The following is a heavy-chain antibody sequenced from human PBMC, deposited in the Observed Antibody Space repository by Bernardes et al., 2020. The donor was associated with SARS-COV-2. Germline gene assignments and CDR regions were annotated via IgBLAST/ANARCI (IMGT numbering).Heavy chain of an antibody. CDR1: GFSFSRYG. J-gene: IGHJ6*02. Sequence: GGSLRLSCEASGFSFSRYGTSWVRQAPGKGLEWVSFIGANGFLTYYGDSVKGRFTISKDNAKNTVYLQTNSLRAEDTAVYFCAKDRSGMDVWDQGTTVTVSS. CDR3: AKDRSGMDV. CDR2: IGANGFLT. V-gene: IGHV3-23*01.